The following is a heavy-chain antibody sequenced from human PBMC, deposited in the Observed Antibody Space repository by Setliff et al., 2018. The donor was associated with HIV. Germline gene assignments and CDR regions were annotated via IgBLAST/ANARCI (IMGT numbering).Heavy chain of an antibody. Sequence: GESLKISCKTSGYNFRMYWIAWVRQMPGKGLEWMGIIYPGDSDTRYSPSFQGQVTISADKSISTAYLQWSSLKASDTAMYYCARQICFGTTCNTGMDVWGQGTTVTVSS. CDR1: GYNFRMYW. D-gene: IGHD2-2*02. J-gene: IGHJ6*02. V-gene: IGHV5-51*01. CDR3: ARQICFGTTCNTGMDV. CDR2: IYPGDSDT.